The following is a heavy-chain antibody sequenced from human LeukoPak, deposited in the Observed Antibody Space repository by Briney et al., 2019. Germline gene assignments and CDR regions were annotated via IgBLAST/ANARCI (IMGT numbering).Heavy chain of an antibody. V-gene: IGHV4-59*01. CDR1: GGSISSYY. CDR2: IYYSGST. J-gene: IGHJ5*02. D-gene: IGHD3-10*01. Sequence: SETLSLTCTVSGGSISSYYWSWIRQPPGKGLEWIGYIYYSGSTNYNPSLKSRVAISVDTSKNQFSLKLSSVTAADTAVYYCARGPPGGQFDPWGQGTLVTVSS. CDR3: ARGPPGGQFDP.